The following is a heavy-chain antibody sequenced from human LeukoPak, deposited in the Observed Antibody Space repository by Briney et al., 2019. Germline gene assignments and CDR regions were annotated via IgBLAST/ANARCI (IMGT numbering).Heavy chain of an antibody. CDR2: INPDGSEK. CDR1: VFTFRSYW. J-gene: IGHJ4*02. Sequence: GGSLRLSCGASVFTFRSYWMSWVRQAPGKGLEWVANINPDGSEKHYVDSVKGRFTISRDNAENSLFLQMNSLRAEDTAVYYCARRAGDYSHPYDYWGQGTLVTVSS. CDR3: ARRAGDYSHPYDY. D-gene: IGHD3-22*01. V-gene: IGHV3-7*03.